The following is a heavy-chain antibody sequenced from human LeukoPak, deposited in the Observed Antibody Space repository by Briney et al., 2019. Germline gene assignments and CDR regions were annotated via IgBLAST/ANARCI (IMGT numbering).Heavy chain of an antibody. CDR1: GNYW. CDR2: INSDGSWT. Sequence: GGSLRLSCAASGNYWMHWVRQAPGKGLVWVSHINSDGSWTSYADSVKGRFTISKDNAKNTVYLQMNSLRAEDTAVYYCARELKIKRWLLGYWGQGTLVTVSS. CDR3: ARELKIKRWLLGY. V-gene: IGHV3-74*01. D-gene: IGHD5-24*01. J-gene: IGHJ4*02.